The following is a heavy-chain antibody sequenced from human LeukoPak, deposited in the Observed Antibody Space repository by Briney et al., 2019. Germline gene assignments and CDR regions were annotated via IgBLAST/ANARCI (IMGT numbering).Heavy chain of an antibody. D-gene: IGHD3-10*01. Sequence: SETLSLTCTVSGGSISSSSAYWGWIRQPPGKGLEWIGSIYYSKNTHYNPSLKSRVTISADTSKNQFSLTLGSVSAADTAVYYCARGVTMVRGVTLNWFDPWGQGTLVTVSS. CDR2: IYYSKNT. J-gene: IGHJ5*02. CDR1: GGSISSSSAY. V-gene: IGHV4-39*02. CDR3: ARGVTMVRGVTLNWFDP.